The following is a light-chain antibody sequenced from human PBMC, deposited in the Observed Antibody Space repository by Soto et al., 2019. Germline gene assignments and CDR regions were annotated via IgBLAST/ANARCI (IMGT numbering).Light chain of an antibody. Sequence: QSLLTQPRSVSGSPGRSVTISCPGASSDVGAYNYVSWYQQHPGKAPKVMIYDGSTRPSGVPDRFSGSKSGTTASLTISGLQAEDEADYYCSSYTTSNARQIVFGTGTKVTVL. CDR2: DGS. J-gene: IGLJ1*01. CDR1: SSDVGAYNY. CDR3: SSYTTSNARQIV. V-gene: IGLV2-11*01.